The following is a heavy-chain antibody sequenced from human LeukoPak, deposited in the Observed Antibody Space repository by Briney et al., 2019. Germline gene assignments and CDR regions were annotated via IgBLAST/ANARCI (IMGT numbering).Heavy chain of an antibody. Sequence: GGSLRLSRAASGFTFNHYAMSWVRQAPGQGLEWVSGMSGSGESTYYVDSVRDRFTISRDSSKNTVFLQMNSLRAEDTALYYCARFRLFGDYAGLLDYWGQGTLVTVSS. D-gene: IGHD4-17*01. V-gene: IGHV3-23*01. CDR1: GFTFNHYA. J-gene: IGHJ4*02. CDR3: ARFRLFGDYAGLLDY. CDR2: MSGSGEST.